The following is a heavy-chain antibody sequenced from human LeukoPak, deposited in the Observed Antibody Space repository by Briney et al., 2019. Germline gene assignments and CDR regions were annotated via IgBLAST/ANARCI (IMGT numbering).Heavy chain of an antibody. CDR3: ARRLGTSMLDY. CDR1: GFTFSSYS. V-gene: IGHV3-48*02. Sequence: GGSLRLSCAASGFTFSSYSMNWVRQAPGKGLEWVSCISGTSSTIYYADSVKGRFTISRDNAKTSLYLQMISLRDEDTAMYYCARRLGTSMLDYWGQGTLVTVSS. J-gene: IGHJ4*02. CDR2: ISGTSSTI. D-gene: IGHD1-7*01.